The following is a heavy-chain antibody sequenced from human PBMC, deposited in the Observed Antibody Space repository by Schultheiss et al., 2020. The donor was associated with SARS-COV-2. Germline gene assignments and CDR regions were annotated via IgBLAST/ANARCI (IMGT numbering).Heavy chain of an antibody. D-gene: IGHD1-26*01. CDR3: ARLINSVSSFHFDH. Sequence: SKTLSLTCTVSGDSMSGYYWSWIRQPPGKGLEWIGYIFYSGSTYYSPSLKSRVTISVDTSKNQFSLNLSSVTAADTAVYYCARLINSVSSFHFDHWGQGALVTVSS. J-gene: IGHJ4*02. CDR1: GDSMSGYY. V-gene: IGHV4-59*01. CDR2: IFYSGST.